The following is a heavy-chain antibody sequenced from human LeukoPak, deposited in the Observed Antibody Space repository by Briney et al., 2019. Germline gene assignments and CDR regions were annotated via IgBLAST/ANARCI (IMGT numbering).Heavy chain of an antibody. J-gene: IGHJ6*02. CDR3: ARGRTTYYGSGSYSFPRGMDV. CDR1: GGSFSGYY. CDR2: INHSGST. D-gene: IGHD3-10*01. Sequence: SETLSLTCAVYGGSFSGYYWSWIRQPPGKGLEWFGEINHSGSTNYNPSLKSRVTISVDTSKNQFSLKLSSVTAADTAVYYCARGRTTYYGSGSYSFPRGMDVWGQGTTVTVSS. V-gene: IGHV4-34*01.